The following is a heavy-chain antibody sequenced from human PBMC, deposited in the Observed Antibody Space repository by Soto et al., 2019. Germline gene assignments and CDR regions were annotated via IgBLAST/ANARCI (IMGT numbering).Heavy chain of an antibody. J-gene: IGHJ6*03. CDR3: ARELWGVVPAATHLYYYYMDV. CDR1: GYTFTSYG. V-gene: IGHV1-18*01. D-gene: IGHD2-2*01. CDR2: ISAYNGNT. Sequence: ASVKVSCKASGYTFTSYGISWVRQAPGQGLEWMGWISAYNGNTNYAQKLQGRVTMTTDTSTSTAYMELRSLRSDDTAVYYCARELWGVVPAATHLYYYYMDVWGKGTTVTVSS.